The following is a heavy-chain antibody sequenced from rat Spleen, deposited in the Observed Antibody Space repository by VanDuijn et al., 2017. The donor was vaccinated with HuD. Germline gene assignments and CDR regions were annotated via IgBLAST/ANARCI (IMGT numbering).Heavy chain of an antibody. D-gene: IGHD1-9*01. CDR3: ALRYYGYTYDWFAY. V-gene: IGHV5-29*01. Sequence: EVQLVESGGDLVQPGRSLKLSCAASGFTFSNYYMAWVRQAPTKGLEWVATISYDGSSTYYRDSVKGRFTISRDNAENTVYLQMNSLRSEDTATYYCALRYYGYTYDWFAYWGQGTLVTVSS. CDR1: GFTFSNYY. CDR2: ISYDGSST. J-gene: IGHJ3*01.